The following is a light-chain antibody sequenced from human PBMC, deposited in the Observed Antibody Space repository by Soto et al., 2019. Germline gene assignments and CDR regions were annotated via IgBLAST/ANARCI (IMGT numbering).Light chain of an antibody. J-gene: IGLJ1*01. CDR3: NSYTSTYTGV. CDR1: SRDVGGYKY. CDR2: EVS. V-gene: IGLV2-14*01. Sequence: QSALTQPASVSGSPGQSITISCAGTSRDVGGYKYVSWYQQHPGKAPKLMIYEVSNRPSGVSNRFSGSKSGNTASLTISGLQAEDEADYYCNSYTSTYTGVFGTGTKLTVL.